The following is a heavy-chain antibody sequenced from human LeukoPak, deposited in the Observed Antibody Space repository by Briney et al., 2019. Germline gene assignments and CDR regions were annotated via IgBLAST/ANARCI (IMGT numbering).Heavy chain of an antibody. CDR3: ARDQGGSNSKPFDY. Sequence: RRASVKVSCKTSGYTFTDYYMHWVRQAPGQGLEWMGWINPNSGGTNYAQKFQDRVTMTRDTSISTAYMELSSLRSEDTAVYYCARDQGGSNSKPFDYWGQGTLVTVSS. D-gene: IGHD4-11*01. CDR2: INPNSGGT. CDR1: GYTFTDYY. J-gene: IGHJ4*02. V-gene: IGHV1-2*02.